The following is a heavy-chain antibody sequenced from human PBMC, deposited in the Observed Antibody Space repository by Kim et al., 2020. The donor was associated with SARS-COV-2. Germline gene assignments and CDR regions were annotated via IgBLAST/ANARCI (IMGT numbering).Heavy chain of an antibody. CDR2: ISSSSSYI. V-gene: IGHV3-21*01. D-gene: IGHD6-6*01. CDR3: AREAYSSSFFYYYYMDV. J-gene: IGHJ6*03. Sequence: GGSLRLSCAASGFTFSSYSMNWVRQAPGKGLEWVSSISSSSSYIYYADSVKGRFTISRDNAKNSLYLQMNSLRAEDTAVYYCAREAYSSSFFYYYYMDVWGKGTTVTFSS. CDR1: GFTFSSYS.